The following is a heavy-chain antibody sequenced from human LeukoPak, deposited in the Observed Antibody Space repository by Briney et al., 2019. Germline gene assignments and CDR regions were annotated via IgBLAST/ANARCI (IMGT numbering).Heavy chain of an antibody. V-gene: IGHV3-33*01. CDR2: IYYDGSNI. CDR3: ARDWKTNSFDY. CDR1: EFTFTTYG. Sequence: GGSLRLSCAASEFTFTTYGMHWVRQAPGKGLEWVAFIYYDGSNIYYADYVKGRFTISRDISKNTLYLQMGSLRAEDTAIYYCARDWKTNSFDYWGQGTLVTVSS. D-gene: IGHD1-1*01. J-gene: IGHJ4*02.